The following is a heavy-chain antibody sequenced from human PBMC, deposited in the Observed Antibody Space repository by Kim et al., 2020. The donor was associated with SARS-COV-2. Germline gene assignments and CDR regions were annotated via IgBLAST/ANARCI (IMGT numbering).Heavy chain of an antibody. CDR1: GFIFSSYE. Sequence: GGSLRLSCAASGFIFSSYEINWVRQAPGKGLEWVSYINTDGTTVYYADSVQGRFTISRDNAKNSLYLQMNSLAVDDTAVYYCVRDRGRGTSPSESGLDVWGQGTMVTVSS. CDR2: INTDGTTV. J-gene: IGHJ3*01. CDR3: VRDRGRGTSPSESGLDV. V-gene: IGHV3-48*03. D-gene: IGHD3-10*01.